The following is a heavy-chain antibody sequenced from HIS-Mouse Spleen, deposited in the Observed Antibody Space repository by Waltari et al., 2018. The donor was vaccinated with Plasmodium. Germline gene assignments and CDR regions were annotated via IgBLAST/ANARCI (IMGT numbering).Heavy chain of an antibody. D-gene: IGHD7-27*01. J-gene: IGHJ4*02. Sequence: QVQLVESGGGVVQPCRSLRLSCAASGFTFSSYGMHWVRQAPGKGLEWGAVISYDGSNKYYADSVKGRFTISRDNSKNTLYLQMNSLRAEDTAVYYCAKGSAGDPVDYWGQGTLVTVSS. CDR1: GFTFSSYG. CDR2: ISYDGSNK. CDR3: AKGSAGDPVDY. V-gene: IGHV3-30*18.